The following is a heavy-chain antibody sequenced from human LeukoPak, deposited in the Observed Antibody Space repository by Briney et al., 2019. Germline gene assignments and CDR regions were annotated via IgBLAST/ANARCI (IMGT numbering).Heavy chain of an antibody. D-gene: IGHD3-10*01. Sequence: GSLRLSCAASGFTFSSYWMYWVRQAPGKGLVWVSRINSDGKTTNYADSVKGRFTISGDNAENTLYLQMNSLRAEDTAVYYCTRDITLTRGGRSDYWGQGTLVTVSA. CDR2: INSDGKTT. J-gene: IGHJ4*02. CDR1: GFTFSSYW. V-gene: IGHV3-74*01. CDR3: TRDITLTRGGRSDY.